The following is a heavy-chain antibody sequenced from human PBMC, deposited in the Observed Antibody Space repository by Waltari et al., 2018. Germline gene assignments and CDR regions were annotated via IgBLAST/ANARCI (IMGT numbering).Heavy chain of an antibody. CDR2: VYYNGYK. CDR1: GDSISTSTFY. D-gene: IGHD3-3*01. J-gene: IGHJ4*02. V-gene: IGHV4-39*01. CDR3: VRQRSADFWSGYFDL. Sequence: QAQLQELGPGQVKPSETLSFRCAVSGDSISTSTFYWGWVRQPPGKGLEGVGSVYYNGYKFQNPSLKSRLTLSRDTSNNHFSLGLTSVTAADTAVYYCVRQRSADFWSGYFDLWGQGTLVTVSS.